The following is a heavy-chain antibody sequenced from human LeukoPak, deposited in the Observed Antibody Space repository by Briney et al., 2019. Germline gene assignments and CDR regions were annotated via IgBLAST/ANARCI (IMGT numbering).Heavy chain of an antibody. CDR1: GFTFSSYE. D-gene: IGHD4-17*01. CDR2: ISSSGSTI. J-gene: IGHJ6*03. V-gene: IGHV3-48*03. Sequence: GGSLRLSCAASGFTFSSYEMNWARQAPGKGLEWVSYISSSGSTIYYADSVKGRFTISLDNAKNSLYLQMNSLRAEDTAVYYCARDTTVSYYYYYMDVWGKGTTVTVSS. CDR3: ARDTTVSYYYYYMDV.